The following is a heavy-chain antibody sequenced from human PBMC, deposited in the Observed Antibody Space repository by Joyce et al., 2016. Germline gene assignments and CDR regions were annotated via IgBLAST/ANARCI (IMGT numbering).Heavy chain of an antibody. CDR1: GFTFSKYG. D-gene: IGHD3-9*01. J-gene: IGHJ4*02. CDR2: ISYDVSNN. CDR3: AGGILTGYFDY. Sequence: QGQLVESGGGVVQPGRSLRLSCAASGFTFSKYGMHWVRQAPGKGLEWVAFISYDVSNNHYGDSVKGRFTISRDNSKNTLYLQMNSLRAEDTAVYYCAGGILTGYFDYWGQGTLVTVSS. V-gene: IGHV3-30*03.